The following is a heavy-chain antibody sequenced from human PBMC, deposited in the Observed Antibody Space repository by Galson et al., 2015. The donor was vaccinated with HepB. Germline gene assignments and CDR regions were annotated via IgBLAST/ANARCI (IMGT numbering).Heavy chain of an antibody. CDR3: AKVFPEKTDGWYRQALYYFDS. Sequence: SLRLSCAASGFTFSYSAMSWVRQAPGKGLEWVSAITPSGDNTFSADSMKGRFTISRDNSQNTLFLQLNSLRPDDTAIYFCAKVFPEKTDGWYRQALYYFDSWGQGTRVTVSS. J-gene: IGHJ4*02. CDR1: GFTFSYSA. V-gene: IGHV3-23*01. CDR2: ITPSGDNT. D-gene: IGHD6-19*01.